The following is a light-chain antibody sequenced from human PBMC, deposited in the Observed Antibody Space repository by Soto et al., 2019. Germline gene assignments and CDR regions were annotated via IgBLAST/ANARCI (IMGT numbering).Light chain of an antibody. J-gene: IGKJ5*01. V-gene: IGKV3-20*01. CDR2: GAS. CDR1: QSVTSSF. Sequence: DIVLTHSPDTLSLSPGERATLSCRASQSVTSSFLAWYQQRPGQAPRLLIYGASSRATGIPDRFSGSGSGTDFTLTISRLEPEDFAVYYCQQYGSSQITFGQGTRLEIK. CDR3: QQYGSSQIT.